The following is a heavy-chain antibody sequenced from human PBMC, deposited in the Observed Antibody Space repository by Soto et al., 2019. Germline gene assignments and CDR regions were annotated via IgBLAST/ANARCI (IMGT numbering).Heavy chain of an antibody. J-gene: IGHJ4*02. D-gene: IGHD4-17*01. CDR2: IYYSGST. Sequence: QVQLQESGPGLVKPSETLSLTCTVSGGSVSSGSYYWSWIRQPPGKGLEWIGYIYYSGSTNYNPSLQSRVTIAVDTSKNQFSLKLSSVTAADTAVYYCARGLGTTVVTHEFDYWGQGTLVTVSS. CDR3: ARGLGTTVVTHEFDY. CDR1: GGSVSSGSYY. V-gene: IGHV4-61*01.